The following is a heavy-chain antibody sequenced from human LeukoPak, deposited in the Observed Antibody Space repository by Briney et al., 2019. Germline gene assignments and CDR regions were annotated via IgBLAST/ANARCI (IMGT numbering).Heavy chain of an antibody. CDR1: GFTFSSYA. Sequence: GSLILSCAASGFTFSSYAMSWVRQAPGKGLEWVSAISGSGGSTYYADSVKGRFTISRDNSKNTLYLQMNSLRAEDTAVYCCAKDQTGMYYFDYWGQGTLVTVSS. D-gene: IGHD7-27*01. J-gene: IGHJ4*02. CDR2: ISGSGGST. CDR3: AKDQTGMYYFDY. V-gene: IGHV3-23*01.